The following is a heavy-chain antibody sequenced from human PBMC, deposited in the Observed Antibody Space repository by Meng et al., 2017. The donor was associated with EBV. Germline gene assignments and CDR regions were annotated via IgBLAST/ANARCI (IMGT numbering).Heavy chain of an antibody. CDR3: SRDLAGPFDD. Sequence: EVERVESGGGPVRPWGSLRLSCAVSGFTFSRFWMHWVRQVPGKGLVWVARTNEDGGITNYADSVKGRFIISRDNTRNTLYLQMNSLRDEDTAVYFCSRDLAGPFDDWGQGTLVTVSS. CDR1: GFTFSRFW. CDR2: TNEDGGIT. V-gene: IGHV3-74*01. J-gene: IGHJ4*02.